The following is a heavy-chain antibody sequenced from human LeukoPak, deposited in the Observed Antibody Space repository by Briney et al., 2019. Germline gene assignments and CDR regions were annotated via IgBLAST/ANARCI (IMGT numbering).Heavy chain of an antibody. V-gene: IGHV3-74*01. CDR2: INTYGSDT. CDR1: GFTFSTYW. D-gene: IGHD6-13*01. CDR3: ARGSTSYSSSFDI. Sequence: GGSLRLSCAASGFTFSTYWMHWVRQAPGKGLVWASRINTYGSDTTYADSVKGRFTISRDNAKNSLYLQLNSLRAEDTAVYYCARGSTSYSSSFDIWGQGTMVTVSS. J-gene: IGHJ3*02.